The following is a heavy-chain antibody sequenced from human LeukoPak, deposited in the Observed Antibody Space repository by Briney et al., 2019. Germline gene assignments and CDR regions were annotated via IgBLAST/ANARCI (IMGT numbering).Heavy chain of an antibody. D-gene: IGHD3-22*01. V-gene: IGHV4-30-2*01. CDR2: IYHSGST. CDR3: ARDPPYYYDSSGDYEDAFDI. CDR1: GGSISSGGYY. J-gene: IGHJ3*02. Sequence: SETLSLTCTVSGGSISSGGYYWSWIRQPPGKGLEWIGYIYHSGSTYYNPSLKSRVTISVDRSKNQFSLKLSSVTAADTAVYYCARDPPYYYDSSGDYEDAFDIWGQGTMVTVSS.